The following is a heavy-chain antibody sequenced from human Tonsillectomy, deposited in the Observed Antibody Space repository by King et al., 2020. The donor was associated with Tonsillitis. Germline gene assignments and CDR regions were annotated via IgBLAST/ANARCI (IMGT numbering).Heavy chain of an antibody. Sequence: QLQESGPGLVKPSETLSLTCTVSGGSISSYYWSWIRQPAGKGLEWIGRIYASGSTNYDPSLKSRVTMSVDTSKNQFSLKLSSVTAADTAVYYCARTGGLRYFYYMDVWGKGTTVTVSS. V-gene: IGHV4-4*07. CDR3: ARTGGLRYFYYMDV. CDR1: GGSISSYY. D-gene: IGHD3-16*01. J-gene: IGHJ6*03. CDR2: IYASGST.